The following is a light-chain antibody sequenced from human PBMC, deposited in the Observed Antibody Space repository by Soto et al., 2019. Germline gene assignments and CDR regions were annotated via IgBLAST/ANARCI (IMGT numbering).Light chain of an antibody. V-gene: IGKV3-15*01. CDR2: STS. J-gene: IGKJ5*01. Sequence: EIVMTQSPATLSVSPGEGATLSCRASQSVNNNLAWYQQTPGRAPRLLIYSTSTRAIDTADRFSGSGSGTDFTLTVSSLQSEDFAVYYCQQYGSSPITFGQGTRLEIK. CDR3: QQYGSSPIT. CDR1: QSVNNN.